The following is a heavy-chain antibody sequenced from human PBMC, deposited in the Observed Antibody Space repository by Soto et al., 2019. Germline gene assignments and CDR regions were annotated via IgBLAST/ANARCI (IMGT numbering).Heavy chain of an antibody. V-gene: IGHV3-23*01. Sequence: GGSLRLSCAASGVTFSSYWMSWVRQAPGKGLEWVSAVSKSGLDTNYADFVKGRFTISRDNSKNTLYLQMNSLRAEDTAVYYCAQTHGWPGFDYWGQGILVTVSS. CDR2: VSKSGLDT. CDR1: GVTFSSYW. CDR3: AQTHGWPGFDY. J-gene: IGHJ4*02. D-gene: IGHD6-19*01.